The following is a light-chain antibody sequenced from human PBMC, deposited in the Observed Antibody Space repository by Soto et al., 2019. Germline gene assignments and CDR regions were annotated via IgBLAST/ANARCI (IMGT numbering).Light chain of an antibody. J-gene: IGKJ1*01. Sequence: MSQAPKSLAASLGCLVTMIWRASQNIGRWLAWYQQKPGTAPNLLIYHASNLRGGVPSRFSGGGSGTEFTLTISSVQPDDIATYSCQQYNSYSWTFGQGTKVENK. CDR3: QQYNSYSWT. V-gene: IGKV1-5*02. CDR1: QNIGRW. CDR2: HAS.